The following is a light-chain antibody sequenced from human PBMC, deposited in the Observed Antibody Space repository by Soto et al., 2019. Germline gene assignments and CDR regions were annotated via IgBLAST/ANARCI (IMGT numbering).Light chain of an antibody. Sequence: QSALTQPASVSGSPGQSITISCTGTSSDVGGHKYVSWYQHHADKAPKLMIYEVSNRPSGVSNRFSGSKSGNTASLTIYGLQAEEEADYYCSSFSSSSTVYVFGAGKKVIV. V-gene: IGLV2-14*01. CDR2: EVS. CDR3: SSFSSSSTVYV. CDR1: SSDVGGHKY. J-gene: IGLJ1*01.